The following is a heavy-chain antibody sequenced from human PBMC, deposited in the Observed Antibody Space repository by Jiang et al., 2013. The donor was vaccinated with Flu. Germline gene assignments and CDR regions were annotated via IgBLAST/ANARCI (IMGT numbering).Heavy chain of an antibody. CDR3: ARDYREMVSVDY. D-gene: IGHD5-18*01. CDR1: GFTFSSYA. J-gene: IGHJ4*02. Sequence: VQLLESGGGVVQPGGSLTLSCEASGFTFSSYAMHWVRQAPGRGLEWVAFIRHYGSDKYYAGSVRGRFTISRDTSKNILYLQMNSLTVEDTAVYYCARDYREMVSVDYWGQGTLVTVSS. V-gene: IGHV3-30*02. CDR2: IRHYGSDK.